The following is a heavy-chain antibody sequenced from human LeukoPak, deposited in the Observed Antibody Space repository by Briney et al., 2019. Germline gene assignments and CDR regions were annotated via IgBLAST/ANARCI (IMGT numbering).Heavy chain of an antibody. D-gene: IGHD1-26*01. J-gene: IGHJ4*02. CDR2: IYYSGST. CDR1: GGSISSSSYY. Sequence: PSETLSLTCTVSGGSISSSSYYWSWIRQPPGKGLEWIGSIYYSGSTYYNPSLKSRVTISVDTSKNQFSLKLSSVTAADTAVYYCARVKVTPRGATTIDYWGQGTLVTVSS. CDR3: ARVKVTPRGATTIDY. V-gene: IGHV4-39*07.